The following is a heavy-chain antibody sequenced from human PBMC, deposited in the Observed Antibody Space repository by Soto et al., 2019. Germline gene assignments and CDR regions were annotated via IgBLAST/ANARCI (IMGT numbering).Heavy chain of an antibody. Sequence: SETLSLTCAVSGYSISSSNWWGWIRQPPGKGLEWIGYIYYSGSTYYNPSLKSRVTMSVDTPKNQFSLKLSSVTAVDTAVYYCARGRAQYYDFWSGPYYFDYWGQGTLVTVSS. D-gene: IGHD3-3*01. J-gene: IGHJ4*02. CDR3: ARGRAQYYDFWSGPYYFDY. CDR1: GYSISSSNW. V-gene: IGHV4-28*03. CDR2: IYYSGST.